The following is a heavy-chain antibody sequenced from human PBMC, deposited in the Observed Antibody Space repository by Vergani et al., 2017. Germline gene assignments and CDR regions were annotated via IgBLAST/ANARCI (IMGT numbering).Heavy chain of an antibody. CDR2: IYHSGST. CDR1: GYSISSGYY. J-gene: IGHJ4*02. CDR3: ARVGYSYGPPGYFDY. V-gene: IGHV4-38-2*01. D-gene: IGHD5-18*01. Sequence: QVQLQESGPGLVKPSETLSLTCAVSGYSISSGYYWGWIRQPPGKGLEWIGSIYHSGSTYYNPSLKSRVTISVDTSKNQFSLKLSSVTAADTAVYYCARVGYSYGPPGYFDYWGQGTLVTVSS.